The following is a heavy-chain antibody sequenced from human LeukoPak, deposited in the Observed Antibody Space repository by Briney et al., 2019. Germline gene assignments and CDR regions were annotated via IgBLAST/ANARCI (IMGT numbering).Heavy chain of an antibody. V-gene: IGHV3-23*01. Sequence: PGGSLRLSCAASGFTFSSYAMSWVRQAPGKGLEWVSTIGDSGGSTYYADSVKGRFTISRDNSKNTLSLQMNSLRAEDTALYYCATHHGGYYYAPLDYWGQGTLVTVSS. D-gene: IGHD3-22*01. CDR3: ATHHGGYYYAPLDY. J-gene: IGHJ4*02. CDR2: IGDSGGST. CDR1: GFTFSSYA.